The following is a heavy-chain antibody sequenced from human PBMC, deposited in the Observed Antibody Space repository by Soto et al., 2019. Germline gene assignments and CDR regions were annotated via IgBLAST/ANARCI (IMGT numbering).Heavy chain of an antibody. CDR2: IYWDDYK. D-gene: IGHD6-19*01. V-gene: IGHV2-5*02. Sequence: QITLKESGPTLVKPTQTLTLTCTFSGFSLSTSGVGVGWFRQPPGNALEWLALIYWDDYKRYSPSLKSRLTIAKDTSKNQVVLTMTNMDPVDTATYYCAHSKEQWLDNWFDPWGQGTLVTVSS. CDR1: GFSLSTSGVG. CDR3: AHSKEQWLDNWFDP. J-gene: IGHJ5*02.